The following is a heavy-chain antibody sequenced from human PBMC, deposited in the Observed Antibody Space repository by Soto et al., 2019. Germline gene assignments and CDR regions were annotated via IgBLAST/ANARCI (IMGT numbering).Heavy chain of an antibody. D-gene: IGHD6-19*01. V-gene: IGHV4-59*01. Sequence: PSETLSLTCTVSGGSISSYYWSWIRQPPGKGLEWIGYIYYSGSTKYNPSLKTRVTISVDTSKNQFSLKLSSVTAADTAVYYCARQQWLVLNAFDIWGQGTMVTVSS. CDR2: IYYSGST. CDR3: ARQQWLVLNAFDI. J-gene: IGHJ3*02. CDR1: GGSISSYY.